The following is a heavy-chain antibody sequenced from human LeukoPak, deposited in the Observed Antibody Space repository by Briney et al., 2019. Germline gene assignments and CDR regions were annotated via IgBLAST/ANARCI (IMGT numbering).Heavy chain of an antibody. V-gene: IGHV4-34*01. CDR2: INHGGST. D-gene: IGHD5-12*01. CDR1: GGSFSGYY. Sequence: SETLSLTCAVYGGSFSGYYWSWIRQPPGKGLEWIGEINHGGSTNYNPSLKSRVTISVDTSKNQFSLKLSSVTAADTAVYYCARDERAGLRGYESPYYFDYWGQGTLVTVSS. J-gene: IGHJ4*02. CDR3: ARDERAGLRGYESPYYFDY.